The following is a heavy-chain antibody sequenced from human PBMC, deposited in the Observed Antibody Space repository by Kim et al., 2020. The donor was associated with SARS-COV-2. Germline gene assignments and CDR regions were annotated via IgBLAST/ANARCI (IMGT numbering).Heavy chain of an antibody. V-gene: IGHV1-2*02. J-gene: IGHJ4*02. D-gene: IGHD3-22*01. Sequence: NHAQKFQGRVTMTRDTSISTAYMELSRLRSDDTAVYYCARVLRSGYYLYYWGQGTLVTVSS. CDR3: ARVLRSGYYLYY.